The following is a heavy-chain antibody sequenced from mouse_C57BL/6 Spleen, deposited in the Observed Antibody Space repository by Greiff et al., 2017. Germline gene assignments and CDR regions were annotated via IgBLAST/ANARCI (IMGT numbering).Heavy chain of an antibody. CDR2: ISGGGGNT. CDR3: ARRYGSSYAFDY. D-gene: IGHD1-1*01. J-gene: IGHJ2*01. CDR1: GFTFSSYT. Sequence: EVMLVESGGGLVKPGGSLKLSCAASGFTFSSYTMSWVRQTPETRLEWVATISGGGGNTYYPDSVKGRFTISRDNAKNTLYLQMSSLRSEDTALYYCARRYGSSYAFDYWGQGTTLTVSS. V-gene: IGHV5-9*01.